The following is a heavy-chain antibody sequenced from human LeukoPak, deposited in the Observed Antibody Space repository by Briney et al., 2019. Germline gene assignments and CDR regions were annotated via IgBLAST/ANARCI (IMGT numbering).Heavy chain of an antibody. D-gene: IGHD3-10*01. CDR1: GGTFSSYA. J-gene: IGHJ4*02. V-gene: IGHV1-69*04. Sequence: GASVKVSCKASGGTFSSYAISWVRQAPGQGLEWMGRIIPILGIANYAQKFQGRVTITADESTSTAYMELSSLRSEDTAVYYCARGLTMVRGALYYFDYWGQGTLVTVSS. CDR3: ARGLTMVRGALYYFDY. CDR2: IIPILGIA.